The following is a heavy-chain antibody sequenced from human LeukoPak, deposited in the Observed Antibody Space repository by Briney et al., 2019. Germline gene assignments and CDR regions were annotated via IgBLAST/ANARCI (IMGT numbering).Heavy chain of an antibody. D-gene: IGHD2-15*01. J-gene: IGHJ6*02. V-gene: IGHV3-11*04. Sequence: GRSLRLSCAASGFAFSNAWMSWVRQAPGKGLEWVSYISSSGSTIYYADSVKGRFTISRDNAKNSLYLQMNSLRAEDTAVYYCAREWRGYCSGGSCYSGYYYYGMDVWGQGTTVTVSS. CDR1: GFAFSNAW. CDR3: AREWRGYCSGGSCYSGYYYYGMDV. CDR2: ISSSGSTI.